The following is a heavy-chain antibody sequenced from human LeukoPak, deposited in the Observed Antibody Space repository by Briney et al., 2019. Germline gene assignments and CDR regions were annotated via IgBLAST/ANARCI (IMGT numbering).Heavy chain of an antibody. V-gene: IGHV4-30-4*08. D-gene: IGHD2-21*01. CDR3: ARDRRMVTAYGAFDI. CDR1: GGSISSGDYY. J-gene: IGHJ3*02. CDR2: IYYSGST. Sequence: PSQTLSLTCTVSGGSISSGDYYWSWIRQPPGKGLKWIGYIYYSGSTYYNPSLKSRVTISVDTSKNQFSLKLSSVTAADTAVYYCARDRRMVTAYGAFDIWGQGTMVTVSS.